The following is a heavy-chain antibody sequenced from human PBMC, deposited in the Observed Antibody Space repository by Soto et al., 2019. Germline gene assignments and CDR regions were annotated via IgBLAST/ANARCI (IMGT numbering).Heavy chain of an antibody. J-gene: IGHJ4*02. V-gene: IGHV3-33*01. D-gene: IGHD3-10*01. CDR1: GFTFSSYG. Sequence: GGSLRLSCAASGFTFSSYGVHWVRQAPGKGLEWVAVIWYDGSNKYYADSVKGRFTISRDNSKNTLYLQMNSLRAEDTALYYCARAPDYYGSGNLDYWGQGTLVTVSS. CDR2: IWYDGSNK. CDR3: ARAPDYYGSGNLDY.